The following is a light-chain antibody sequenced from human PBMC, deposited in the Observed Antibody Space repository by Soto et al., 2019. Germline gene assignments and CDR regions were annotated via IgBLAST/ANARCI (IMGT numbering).Light chain of an antibody. J-gene: IGLJ1*01. CDR3: SSYSRSSTLV. Sequence: QSALTQPASVSGSPGQSITISCTGTSSDVGGYNYVSWYQQHPGKAPKLMIYEVSNRPSGVSNRFSGSKSGNTASLTISGLQVEDEADYYCSSYSRSSTLVFGTGTKVTVL. CDR2: EVS. CDR1: SSDVGGYNY. V-gene: IGLV2-14*01.